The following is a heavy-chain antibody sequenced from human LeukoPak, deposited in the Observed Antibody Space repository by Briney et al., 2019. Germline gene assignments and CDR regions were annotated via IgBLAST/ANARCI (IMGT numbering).Heavy chain of an antibody. J-gene: IGHJ2*01. CDR1: GFTFDDYA. Sequence: GGSLRLSCAASGFTFDDYAMHWVRQAPGKGLEWVSGISWNSGSIGYADSVKGRFTISRDNSKNTLYLQMNSLRAEDTAVYYCARDGGTGTHDWYFDLWGRGTLVTVSS. CDR3: ARDGGTGTHDWYFDL. CDR2: ISWNSGSI. V-gene: IGHV3-9*01. D-gene: IGHD1-1*01.